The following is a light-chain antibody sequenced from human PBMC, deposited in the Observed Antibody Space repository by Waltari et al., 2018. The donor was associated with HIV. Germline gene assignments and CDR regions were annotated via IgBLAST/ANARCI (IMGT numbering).Light chain of an antibody. CDR3: QSYDNSLNGWV. Sequence: QSTLTQPPSVSGAPGQWVTISCTGRSANIGAGHDVQGFQQVPGTAPKLLIYNNNDRPSGVPDRFSGSKSGTSASLAITGLQAEDESDYYCQSYDNSLNGWVFGGGTKLTVL. CDR1: SANIGAGHD. V-gene: IGLV1-40*01. CDR2: NNN. J-gene: IGLJ3*02.